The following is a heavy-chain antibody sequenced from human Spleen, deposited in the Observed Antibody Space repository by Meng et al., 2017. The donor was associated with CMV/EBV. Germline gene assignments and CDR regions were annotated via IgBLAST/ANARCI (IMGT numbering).Heavy chain of an antibody. CDR2: IYHSGTT. J-gene: IGHJ4*02. CDR3: ASGISWYYFDY. D-gene: IGHD6-13*01. Sequence: SETLSLTCAVSDGSISSSRYYWGWIRQPPGKGLEGIGSIYHSGTTYDNPSLKSRVTMSVDTTKNQFSLELNSVTAADTAVYYCASGISWYYFDYWGRGTLVTVSS. V-gene: IGHV4-39*01. CDR1: DGSISSSRYY.